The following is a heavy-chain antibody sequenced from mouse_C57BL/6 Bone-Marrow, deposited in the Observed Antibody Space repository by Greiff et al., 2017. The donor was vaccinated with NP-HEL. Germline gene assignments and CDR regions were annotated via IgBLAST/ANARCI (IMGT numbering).Heavy chain of an antibody. J-gene: IGHJ4*01. D-gene: IGHD1-1*01. CDR3: ARSYYYGSSSAMDY. CDR2: IDPSDSYT. V-gene: IGHV1-69*01. CDR1: GYTFTSYW. Sequence: QVQLQQPGAELVMPGASVKLSCKASGYTFTSYWMHWVKQRPGQGLEWIGEIDPSDSYTNYNQKFKGKSTLTVDKSSSTAYMQLSSLTSEDSAVYYCARSYYYGSSSAMDYWGQGTSVTVSS.